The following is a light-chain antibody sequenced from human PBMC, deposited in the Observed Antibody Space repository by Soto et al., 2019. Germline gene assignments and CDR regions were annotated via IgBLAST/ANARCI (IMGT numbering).Light chain of an antibody. CDR2: EVT. Sequence: QSVLTLSRYGSGSPGQSVTISCTGTSSDVGGYDYVSWYQQRPGKAPKLLIHEVTKRPSGVPDRFSGSKSGNTASLTVSGLQAEDEADYYCSSYAGRTLYVFGTGTKVTVL. CDR1: SSDVGGYDY. CDR3: SSYAGRTLYV. J-gene: IGLJ1*01. V-gene: IGLV2-8*01.